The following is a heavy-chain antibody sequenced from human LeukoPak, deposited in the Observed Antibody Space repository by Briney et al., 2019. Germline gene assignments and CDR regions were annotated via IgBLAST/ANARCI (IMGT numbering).Heavy chain of an antibody. V-gene: IGHV4-59*08. J-gene: IGHJ5*02. D-gene: IGHD1-26*01. CDR1: RGSMTSYY. Sequence: SETLSLTCSVSRGSMTSYYWSWIPQSPGKGLEWIGYIYYSGSTNYNPSLKSRVTISVDTSKNQFSLKLTSVTVADTAVYYCARQWELRGWFDPWGQGTLVTVSS. CDR2: IYYSGST. CDR3: ARQWELRGWFDP.